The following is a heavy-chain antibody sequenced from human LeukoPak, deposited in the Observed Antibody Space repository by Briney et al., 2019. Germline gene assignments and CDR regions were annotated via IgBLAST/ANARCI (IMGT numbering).Heavy chain of an antibody. CDR3: AIDEARGGYYSYFDY. CDR2: IKQEVREN. Sequence: PGGSLRLSCAADGFTLSSDWMSSVRQARGRGLECVPNIKQEVRENTYVDSVKDRFTISREHATHSLYQQMTSLRGEDTVVYYCAIDEARGGYYSYFDYWGQGTLVTVSS. D-gene: IGHD5-12*01. V-gene: IGHV3-7*01. CDR1: GFTLSSDW. J-gene: IGHJ4*02.